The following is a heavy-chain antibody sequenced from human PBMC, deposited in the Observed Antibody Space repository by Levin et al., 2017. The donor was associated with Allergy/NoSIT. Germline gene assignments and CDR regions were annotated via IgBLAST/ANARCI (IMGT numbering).Heavy chain of an antibody. J-gene: IGHJ4*02. D-gene: IGHD6-13*01. V-gene: IGHV3-30*18. Sequence: SCAASGFTFSSYGMHWVRQAPGKGLEWVAVISYDGSNKYYADSVKGRFTISRDNSKNTLYLQMNSLRAEDTAVYYCAKNSWRIAAAGTPDYWGQGTLVTVSS. CDR3: AKNSWRIAAAGTPDY. CDR1: GFTFSSYG. CDR2: ISYDGSNK.